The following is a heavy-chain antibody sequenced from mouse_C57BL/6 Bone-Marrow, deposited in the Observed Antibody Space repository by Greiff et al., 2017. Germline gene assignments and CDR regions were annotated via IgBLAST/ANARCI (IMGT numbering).Heavy chain of an antibody. CDR3: ARDYGSSYDWYFDV. CDR1: GYTFTSYW. Sequence: QVQLQQPGAELVMPGASVKLSCKASGYTFTSYWMHWVKQRPGQGLEWIGEIDPSDSYTNYNQKFKGKSTLTVDKSSSTAYMQLSSLTSEDSAVYYCARDYGSSYDWYFDVWGTGTTLTVSS. D-gene: IGHD1-1*01. V-gene: IGHV1-69*01. J-gene: IGHJ1*03. CDR2: IDPSDSYT.